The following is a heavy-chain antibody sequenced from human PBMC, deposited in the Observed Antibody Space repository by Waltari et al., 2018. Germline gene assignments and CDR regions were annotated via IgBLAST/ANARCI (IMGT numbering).Heavy chain of an antibody. CDR2: IYYSGST. CDR3: ARDGKQLVPSDY. Sequence: QLQLQESGPGLVKPSETLSLTCTVSGGSISRSSYSLGWLRQPPGKGLEWIGSIYYSGSTYYNPSLKSRVTISVDTSKNQFSLKLSSVTAADTAVYYCARDGKQLVPSDYWGQGTLVTVSS. V-gene: IGHV4-39*07. CDR1: GGSISRSSYS. D-gene: IGHD6-6*01. J-gene: IGHJ4*02.